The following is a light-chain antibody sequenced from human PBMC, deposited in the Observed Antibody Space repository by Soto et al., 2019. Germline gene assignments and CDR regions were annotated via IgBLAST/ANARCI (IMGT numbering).Light chain of an antibody. CDR2: DAS. CDR3: QQYHDWPPCT. CDR1: QTISKN. Sequence: ERMMTQSPATLSLSPGETATRSCRASQTISKNLAWYQQKPGQAPRLLIYDASTRATDIPDRFNGSGSGTEFTLTISILKSEDFAVYHCQQYHDWPPCTFGQGTKVEIK. V-gene: IGKV3-15*01. J-gene: IGKJ1*01.